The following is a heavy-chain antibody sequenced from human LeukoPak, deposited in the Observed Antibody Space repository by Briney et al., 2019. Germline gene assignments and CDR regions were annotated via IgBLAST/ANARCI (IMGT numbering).Heavy chain of an antibody. J-gene: IGHJ4*02. CDR3: ASSIVGAPPYYFDY. Sequence: SETLSLTCTVSGGSISGYYWSWVRQPPGKGLEWIGEINHSGSTNYNPSLKSRVTISVDTSKNQFSLKLSSVTAADTAVYYCASSIVGAPPYYFDYWGQGTLVTVSS. CDR1: GGSISGYY. CDR2: INHSGST. V-gene: IGHV4-34*01. D-gene: IGHD1-26*01.